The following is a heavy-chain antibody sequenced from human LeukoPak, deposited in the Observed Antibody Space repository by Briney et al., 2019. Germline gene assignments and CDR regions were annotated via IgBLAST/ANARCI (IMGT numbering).Heavy chain of an antibody. CDR3: ARHMVRGTCFDY. J-gene: IGHJ4*02. Sequence: GGTLRLSCAASGFTFSSYWMSWVRQAPGKGLEWVANIKQDGSKKYNVDSVKGRFTISRDNAKNSLYLQMNSLSAEDTAVYYWARHMVRGTCFDYWGQGTLVTVSS. D-gene: IGHD3-10*01. CDR1: GFTFSSYW. CDR2: IKQDGSKK. V-gene: IGHV3-7*01.